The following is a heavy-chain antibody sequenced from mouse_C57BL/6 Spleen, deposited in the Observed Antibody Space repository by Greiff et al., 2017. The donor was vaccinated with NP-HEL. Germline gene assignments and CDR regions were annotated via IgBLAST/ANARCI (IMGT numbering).Heavy chain of an antibody. D-gene: IGHD2-5*01. CDR1: GYTFTSYW. CDR2: IHPNSGST. V-gene: IGHV1-64*01. Sequence: QVQLKQPGAELVKPGASVKLSCKASGYTFTSYWMHWVKQRPGQGLEWIGMIHPNSGSTNYNEKFKSKATLTVDKSSSTAYMQLSSLTSEDSAVYYCASPYYSNYKDGYFDYWGQGTTLTVSS. CDR3: ASPYYSNYKDGYFDY. J-gene: IGHJ2*01.